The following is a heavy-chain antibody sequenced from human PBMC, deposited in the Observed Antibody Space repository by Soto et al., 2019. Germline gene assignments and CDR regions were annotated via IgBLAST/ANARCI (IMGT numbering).Heavy chain of an antibody. CDR3: ARGGFGAMYYYYYYGMDV. D-gene: IGHD3-3*01. Sequence: PXATLSLTFAVYGVSFSGYYWSWIRQPPGKGLEWIGEINHSVSTNYNPSLKSRVTISVDTSKNQFSLKLSSVTAADTAVYYCARGGFGAMYYYYYYGMDVWGQGTTVTVSS. CDR2: INHSVST. V-gene: IGHV4-34*01. CDR1: GVSFSGYY. J-gene: IGHJ6*02.